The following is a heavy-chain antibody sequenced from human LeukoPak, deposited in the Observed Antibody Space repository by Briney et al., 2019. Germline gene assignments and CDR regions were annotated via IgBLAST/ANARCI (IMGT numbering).Heavy chain of an antibody. CDR3: ARGRYCSGGSCYVWFDP. CDR1: GGSISSGGYY. Sequence: SETLSLTCTVSGGSISSGGYYWSWIRQHPGKGLEWIGYIYYSGSTYYNPSLKSRVTISVDTSKNQFSLKLSSVTAADTAVYYCARGRYCSGGSCYVWFDPWGQGTLVTVSS. V-gene: IGHV4-31*03. CDR2: IYYSGST. J-gene: IGHJ5*02. D-gene: IGHD2-15*01.